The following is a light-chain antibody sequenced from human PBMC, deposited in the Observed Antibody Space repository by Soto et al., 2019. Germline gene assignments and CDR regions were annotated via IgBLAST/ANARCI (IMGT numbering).Light chain of an antibody. CDR2: DAS. CDR1: QSVSTW. CDR3: QQCNSYPYT. V-gene: IGKV1-5*01. J-gene: IGKJ2*01. Sequence: DIQMTQSPSTLSASVGDRVTITCRASQSVSTWLAWYQQKPGKAPNLLIYDASSLESGVPSRFSGSGSGTEFTLTTSSLQPDDFATYYCQQCNSYPYTFGQGTKLEMK.